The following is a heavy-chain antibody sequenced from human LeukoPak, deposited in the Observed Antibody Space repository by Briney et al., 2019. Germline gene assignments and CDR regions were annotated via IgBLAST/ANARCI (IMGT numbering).Heavy chain of an antibody. V-gene: IGHV3-23*01. Sequence: AGGSLRLSCAAPGFTFSSYAMSWVRQAPGKGLEWVSAISGSGGSTYYADSVKGRFTISRDNSKNTLYLQMNSLRAEDTAVYYCAKGRGHVLRYFDWLLDYWGQGTLVTVSS. CDR1: GFTFSSYA. CDR2: ISGSGGST. CDR3: AKGRGHVLRYFDWLLDY. J-gene: IGHJ4*02. D-gene: IGHD3-9*01.